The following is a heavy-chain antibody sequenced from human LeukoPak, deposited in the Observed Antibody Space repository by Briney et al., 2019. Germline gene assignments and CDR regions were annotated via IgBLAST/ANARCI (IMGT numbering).Heavy chain of an antibody. D-gene: IGHD6-13*01. V-gene: IGHV3-30*18. CDR3: AKWDSSSWYWSYYYMDV. Sequence: PGRSLRLSCAASGFTFSSYGMHWVRQAPGKGLEWVAVISYDGSNKYYADSVKGRFTISRDNSKNTLYLQMNSLRAEDTAVYYCAKWDSSSWYWSYYYMDVWGKGTTVTISS. CDR2: ISYDGSNK. CDR1: GFTFSSYG. J-gene: IGHJ6*03.